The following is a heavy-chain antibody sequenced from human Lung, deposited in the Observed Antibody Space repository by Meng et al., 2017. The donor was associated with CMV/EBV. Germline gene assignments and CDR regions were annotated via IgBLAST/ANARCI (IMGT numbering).Heavy chain of an antibody. CDR3: ANILYSSSSDY. J-gene: IGHJ4*02. D-gene: IGHD6-6*01. Sequence: SCAASGVIFSEYGMHWVRQAPGKGLEWVAIISYDGSSRYYGDSVKGRFTISRDNSKNTLYLQMDSLRANDTAVYYCANILYSSSSDYWGQGTLVTVSS. V-gene: IGHV3-30*18. CDR1: GVIFSEYG. CDR2: ISYDGSSR.